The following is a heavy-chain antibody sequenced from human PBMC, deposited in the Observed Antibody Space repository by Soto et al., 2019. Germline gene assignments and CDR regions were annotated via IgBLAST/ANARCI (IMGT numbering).Heavy chain of an antibody. D-gene: IGHD2-8*01. Sequence: QVQLVQSGAEVKKPGASVKVSCKASGYTFSDHYIHWVRQAPGQGLEWMGCIHPKSGGTTHAQKFLGSVTMTRDTSISTAYMELTGLRSDDTAVYYCERDRFRIVPCTSGVCYYFYYHMDVWGQGTTVTVSS. J-gene: IGHJ6*02. CDR1: GYTFSDHY. CDR2: IHPKSGGT. V-gene: IGHV1-2*04. CDR3: ERDRFRIVPCTSGVCYYFYYHMDV.